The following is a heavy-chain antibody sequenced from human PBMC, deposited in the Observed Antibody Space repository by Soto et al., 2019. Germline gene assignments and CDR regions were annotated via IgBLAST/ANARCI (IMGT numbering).Heavy chain of an antibody. CDR3: ARWFTYGNFDYFDY. D-gene: IGHD3-10*01. V-gene: IGHV3-74*01. Sequence: GGSLRLSCAASGFTFSTFAMTWVRQGPGEGLVWVSRINSGGGTTTYADSVKGRFTISRDNAKNTLYLQMNGLRAEDTAVYYCARWFTYGNFDYFDYWGQGTQVTVSS. CDR2: INSGGGTT. CDR1: GFTFSTFA. J-gene: IGHJ4*02.